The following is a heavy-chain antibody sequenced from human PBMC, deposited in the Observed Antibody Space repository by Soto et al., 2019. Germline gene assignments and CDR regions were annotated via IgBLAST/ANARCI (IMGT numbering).Heavy chain of an antibody. CDR2: ISTYNTNT. CDR3: ARLAVQVRDYGGPFDY. V-gene: IGHV1-18*04. CDR1: GERFTTYG. J-gene: IGHJ4*02. D-gene: IGHD4-17*01. Sequence: QVQLVQSGAEVKNPGASVTVSCKASGERFTTYGSSWVRQAPGQGLEWMGWISTYNTNTNYAPKFQGRLLLPTDTSTTTAHMELRSLRPDDTAVDYCARLAVQVRDYGGPFDYWGQGTLVTVSS.